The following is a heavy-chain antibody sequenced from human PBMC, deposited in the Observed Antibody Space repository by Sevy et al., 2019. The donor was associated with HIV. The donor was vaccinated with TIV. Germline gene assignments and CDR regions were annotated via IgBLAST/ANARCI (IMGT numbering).Heavy chain of an antibody. CDR3: ARLYSSSRLLNYGMDV. V-gene: IGHV1-18*01. CDR1: GYTFTSYG. D-gene: IGHD6-13*01. J-gene: IGHJ6*02. CDR2: ISAYNGNT. Sequence: ASVKVSCKASGYTFTSYGISWVRQAPGQGLEWMGWISAYNGNTNYAQKLQGRVTMTTDTSTSTAYMELRSLRSDDTAVYYCARLYSSSRLLNYGMDVWGQGTTVTVSS.